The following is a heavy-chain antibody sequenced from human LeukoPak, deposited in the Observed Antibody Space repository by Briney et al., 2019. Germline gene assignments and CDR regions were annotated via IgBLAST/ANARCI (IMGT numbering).Heavy chain of an antibody. Sequence: ASVEVSCKASGYTFTGYYMHWVRQAPGQGLEWMGRINPNSGGTDYAQKFQGRVTMTRDTSISTAYMELSRLRSDDTAVYYCARGAQASSSWYLDYWGQGTLVTVSS. CDR1: GYTFTGYY. V-gene: IGHV1-2*06. CDR3: ARGAQASSSWYLDY. CDR2: INPNSGGT. J-gene: IGHJ4*02. D-gene: IGHD6-13*01.